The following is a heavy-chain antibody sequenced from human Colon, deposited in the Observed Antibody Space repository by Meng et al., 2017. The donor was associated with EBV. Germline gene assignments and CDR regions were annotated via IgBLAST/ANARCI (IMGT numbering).Heavy chain of an antibody. CDR1: GFSFSHYD. V-gene: IGHV3-21*01. CDR3: SRDLVGSDDD. J-gene: IGHJ4*02. Sequence: EVQLVESGGGLVKPGGSLRLSCAASGFSFSHYDMGWVRQAPGKGLEWVSLISPTNNYIYYADSVKGRFTVSRDNAKNSLLLQMSSLRAEDTAMYFCSRDLVGSDDDWGQGTLVTVSS. D-gene: IGHD6-25*01. CDR2: ISPTNNYI.